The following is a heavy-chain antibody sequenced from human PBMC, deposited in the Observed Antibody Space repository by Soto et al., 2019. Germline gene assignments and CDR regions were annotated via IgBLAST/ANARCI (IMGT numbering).Heavy chain of an antibody. Sequence: QVQLLESGGGVVQPGRSLRLSCAASGFTFSSYARHWVRQAPGKGLEWVAVISYDGSNKYYADSVKGRFTISRDNSKNTLYLQMNSLRAEDTAVYYCAKAHSDIVVVVAAHLENYGMDVWGQGTTVTVSS. V-gene: IGHV3-30-3*01. CDR1: GFTFSSYA. J-gene: IGHJ6*02. CDR3: AKAHSDIVVVVAAHLENYGMDV. D-gene: IGHD2-15*01. CDR2: ISYDGSNK.